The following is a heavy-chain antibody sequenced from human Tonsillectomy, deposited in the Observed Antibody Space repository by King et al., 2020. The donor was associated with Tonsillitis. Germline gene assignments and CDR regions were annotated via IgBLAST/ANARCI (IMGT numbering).Heavy chain of an antibody. CDR2: ISYDGSNI. J-gene: IGHJ4*02. D-gene: IGHD3-9*01. CDR3: ARCPYYDILTGYYKH. V-gene: IGHV3-33*05. CDR1: GFSFSIYG. Sequence: VQLVESGGGVVQPGRSLRLSFAASGFSFSIYGMHWVRQAPGKGLEWVAVISYDGSNIYYADSVRGRFTISRDNSKNTLYLQMNSLRAEDTAVYYCARCPYYDILTGYYKHWGQGTLVTVSS.